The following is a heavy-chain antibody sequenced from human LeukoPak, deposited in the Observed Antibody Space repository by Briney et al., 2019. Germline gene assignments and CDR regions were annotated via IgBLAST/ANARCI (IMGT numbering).Heavy chain of an antibody. D-gene: IGHD3-3*01. CDR3: ASHPVRFLEWTPNY. V-gene: IGHV3-23*01. J-gene: IGHJ4*02. CDR1: GFTFSSYA. Sequence: PGGSLRLSCAASGFTFSSYAMSWVRQAPGKGLEWVSAISGSGGSTYYADSVKGRFTISRDNSKNTLYLQMNSLRAEDTAVYYCASHPVRFLEWTPNYWGQGALVTVSS. CDR2: ISGSGGST.